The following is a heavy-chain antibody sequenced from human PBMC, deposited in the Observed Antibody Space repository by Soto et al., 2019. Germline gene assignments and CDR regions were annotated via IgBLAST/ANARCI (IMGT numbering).Heavy chain of an antibody. Sequence: SETLSLTCTVSGGSISRYYWSWIRQPPGKGLEWIGYIYYSGSTNYNPSLRSRVTISVDTSKNQFSLKLTSVTAADTAVYYCARHAPSSYYYDSSGFGGMDVWGQGTTVTVSS. CDR1: GGSISRYY. CDR2: IYYSGST. D-gene: IGHD3-22*01. J-gene: IGHJ6*02. CDR3: ARHAPSSYYYDSSGFGGMDV. V-gene: IGHV4-59*08.